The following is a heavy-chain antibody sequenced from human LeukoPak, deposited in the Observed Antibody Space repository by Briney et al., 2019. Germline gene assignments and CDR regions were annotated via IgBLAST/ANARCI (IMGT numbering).Heavy chain of an antibody. CDR1: GGTFSSYA. CDR2: ISAYNGNT. Sequence: AASVKVSCKASGGTFSSYAISRVRQAPGQGLEWMGGISAYNGNTNYAQKLQGRVTMTTDTSTSTAYMELRSLRSDDTAVYYCARDSRFVVVPAAMVSPHWGQGTLVTVSS. J-gene: IGHJ4*02. D-gene: IGHD2-2*01. CDR3: ARDSRFVVVPAAMVSPH. V-gene: IGHV1-18*01.